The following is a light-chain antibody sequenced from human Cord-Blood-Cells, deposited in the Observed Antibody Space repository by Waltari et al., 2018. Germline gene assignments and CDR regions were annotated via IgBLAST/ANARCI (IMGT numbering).Light chain of an antibody. CDR3: QQSYSTPYT. Sequence: DIQMTHSPSSLSASVVDRVTITCRPSQSISSYLNWYQQKPGKAPKLLIYAASSLQSGVPSRFSGSGSGTDFTLTISSLQPEDFATYYCQQSYSTPYTFGQGTKLEIK. CDR1: QSISSY. J-gene: IGKJ2*01. V-gene: IGKV1-39*01. CDR2: AAS.